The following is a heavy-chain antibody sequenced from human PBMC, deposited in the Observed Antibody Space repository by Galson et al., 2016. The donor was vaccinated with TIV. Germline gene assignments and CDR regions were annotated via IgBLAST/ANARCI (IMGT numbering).Heavy chain of an antibody. J-gene: IGHJ4*02. V-gene: IGHV4-39*06. Sequence: ETLSLTCSVSGGYVSRSTYCLGWIRQSPGKRLEWIGTVYYSCHTFLNPSLNSRATLSLDTSKDEFTLILTSVPAADTAVYYCARHHDNQWRDPFEYWGQGARFIVSS. CDR1: GGYVSRSTYC. D-gene: IGHD1-14*01. CDR2: VYYSCHT. CDR3: ARHHDNQWRDPFEY.